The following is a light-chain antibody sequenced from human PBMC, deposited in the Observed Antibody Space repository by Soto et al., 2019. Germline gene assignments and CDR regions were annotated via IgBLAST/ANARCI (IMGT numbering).Light chain of an antibody. CDR1: STDVGGYDY. CDR3: CSYAGSDTYA. J-gene: IGLJ1*01. Sequence: QSALTQPRSVSGSPGQSVTISCTGTSTDVGGYDYVSWYQHHPGKAPKLMIYDVSKRPSGVPDRFSGSKSGNTASLTISGLQAEDEADYYCCSYAGSDTYAFGTGTKLTVL. CDR2: DVS. V-gene: IGLV2-11*01.